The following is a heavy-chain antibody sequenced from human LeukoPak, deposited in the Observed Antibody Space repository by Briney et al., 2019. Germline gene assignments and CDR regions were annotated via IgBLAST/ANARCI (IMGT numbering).Heavy chain of an antibody. CDR1: GFTFSSYG. CDR3: AKSQTYNNYDFWSGHDFFSGYMDV. V-gene: IGHV3-23*01. Sequence: PGGSLRLSCAASGFTFSSYGMHWVRQAPGKGLEWVSAISGSGGSTYYADSVKGRFTISRDNSKNTLYLQMNSLRAEDTAVYYCAKSQTYNNYDFWSGHDFFSGYMDVWGKGTTVTVSS. D-gene: IGHD3-3*01. J-gene: IGHJ6*03. CDR2: ISGSGGST.